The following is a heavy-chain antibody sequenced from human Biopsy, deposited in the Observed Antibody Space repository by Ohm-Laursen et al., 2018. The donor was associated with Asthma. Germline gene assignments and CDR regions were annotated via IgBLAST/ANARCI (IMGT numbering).Heavy chain of an antibody. CDR1: GASIKTDDHY. J-gene: IGHJ5*02. D-gene: IGHD3-16*02. V-gene: IGHV4-30-4*01. Sequence: SQTLSLTWTVSGASIKTDDHYWSWLRQPPGKGLEWFGFIHYSGSTSYNPSLKGGVTISVDTSKNQFSLKLSSVTAADTAVYYCARGVITNWFDPWGQGTLVTVSS. CDR3: ARGVITNWFDP. CDR2: IHYSGST.